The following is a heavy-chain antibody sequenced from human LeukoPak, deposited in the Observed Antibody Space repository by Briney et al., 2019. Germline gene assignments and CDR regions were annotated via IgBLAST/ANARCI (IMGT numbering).Heavy chain of an antibody. V-gene: IGHV1-8*01. Sequence: ASVKVSCKASGYTFTSYDINWVRQATGQGLEWMGWMNPNSGNTGYAQKFQGRVTMTRNTSISTAYMELSSLRSEDTAVYYCARGKTTFGCMDVWGKGTTVTVSS. D-gene: IGHD4-11*01. CDR1: GYTFTSYD. CDR3: ARGKTTFGCMDV. J-gene: IGHJ6*03. CDR2: MNPNSGNT.